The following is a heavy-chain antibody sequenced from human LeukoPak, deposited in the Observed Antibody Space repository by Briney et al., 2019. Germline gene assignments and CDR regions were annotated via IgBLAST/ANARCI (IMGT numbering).Heavy chain of an antibody. D-gene: IGHD5-18*01. J-gene: IGHJ4*02. CDR2: ISYDGSNK. CDR3: ARGGGYSYGRPRPDYYFDY. Sequence: GGSLRLSCAASGFTFSSYGMHWVRQAPGKGLEWVAVISYDGSNKYSADSVKGRFTISRDNSKNTLYLQMNSLRAEDTAVYYCARGGGYSYGRPRPDYYFDYWGQGTLVTVSS. V-gene: IGHV3-30*03. CDR1: GFTFSSYG.